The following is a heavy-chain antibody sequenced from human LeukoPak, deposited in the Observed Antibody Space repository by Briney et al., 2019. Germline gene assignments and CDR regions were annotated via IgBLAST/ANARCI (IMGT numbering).Heavy chain of an antibody. CDR3: ARRRGVQWLVHDYFDY. J-gene: IGHJ4*02. CDR1: GGSFSGYY. D-gene: IGHD6-19*01. CDR2: INHSGST. Sequence: SETLSLTCAVYGGSFSGYYWSWIRQPPGKGLEWIGEINHSGSTNYNPSLKSRVTISVDTSKNQFSLKLSSVTAADTAVYYCARRRGVQWLVHDYFDYWGQGTRVTVSS. V-gene: IGHV4-34*01.